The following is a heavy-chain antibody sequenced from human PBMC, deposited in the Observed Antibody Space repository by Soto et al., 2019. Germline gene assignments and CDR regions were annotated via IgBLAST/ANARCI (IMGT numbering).Heavy chain of an antibody. CDR1: GYTFPHYG. CDR2: INVYNGNT. J-gene: IGHJ5*02. V-gene: IGHV1-18*01. Sequence: QVQLVQSGGEVKKPGASVKVSCNASGYTFPHYGISWVRQAPGQGLEWMGWINVYNGNTKYAQKVQGRVTMTTDTSTSTAYMELRSLRSDDTAVYYCARGVGSGSYYNQYNWFDPWGQGTLVTVSS. CDR3: ARGVGSGSYYNQYNWFDP. D-gene: IGHD3-10*01.